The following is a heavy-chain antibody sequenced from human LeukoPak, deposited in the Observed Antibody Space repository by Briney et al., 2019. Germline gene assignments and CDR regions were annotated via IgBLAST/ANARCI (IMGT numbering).Heavy chain of an antibody. CDR3: ARGYDRGWGLQYFRR. CDR1: GDSISNHY. J-gene: IGHJ1*01. CDR2: IYSSGST. D-gene: IGHD6-19*01. V-gene: IGHV4-59*11. Sequence: SETLSLTCTVSGDSISNHYWSWIRQPPGKGLEWLGYIYSSGSTSYNPSLKSRVTMSVDTSKNQFSLSLNSVTAADTAVYHCARGYDRGWGLQYFRRWGQGTLVIVSS.